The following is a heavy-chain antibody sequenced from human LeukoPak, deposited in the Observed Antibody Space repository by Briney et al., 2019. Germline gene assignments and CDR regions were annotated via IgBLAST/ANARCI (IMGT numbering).Heavy chain of an antibody. CDR2: IYYSGST. Sequence: SETLSLTCTVSGGSISSYYWSWIRQPPGKGLEWIGYIYYSGSTNYNPSLKSRVTISVDTSKNQFSLKLSSVTAADTAVYYCASTQLDFWSGYSQDYWGQGTLVTVSS. D-gene: IGHD3-3*01. V-gene: IGHV4-59*01. CDR3: ASTQLDFWSGYSQDY. J-gene: IGHJ4*02. CDR1: GGSISSYY.